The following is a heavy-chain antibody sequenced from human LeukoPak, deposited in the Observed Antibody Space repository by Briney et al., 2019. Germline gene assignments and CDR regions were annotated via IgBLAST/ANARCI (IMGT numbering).Heavy chain of an antibody. J-gene: IGHJ3*02. CDR1: GFSFDDHT. CDR3: ARSTAMVTWGSFDI. V-gene: IGHV3-43*01. D-gene: IGHD5-18*01. Sequence: GGSLRLSCAASGFSFDDHTMNWVRQAPGKGLEWVSLITWDGGTTYNADSVRGRCTISRDNIKYSLYLQMNSLRTEDTALYYCARSTAMVTWGSFDIWGQGTLVTVSS. CDR2: ITWDGGTT.